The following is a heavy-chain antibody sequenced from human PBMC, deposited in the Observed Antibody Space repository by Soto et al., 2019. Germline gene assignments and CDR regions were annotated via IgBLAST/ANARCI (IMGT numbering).Heavy chain of an antibody. V-gene: IGHV1-18*01. Sequence: VQLVQSGAEVKKPGASVKVSCKASGYAFTTYGFSWVRQAPGQGLEWMGWISTYNGKTQYVQKLQGRVTMTTDTSTTTAYMELRSLRSDDTAVYFCARDLGVELPIHMDGWGQGTTVTVSS. CDR1: GYAFTTYG. CDR2: ISTYNGKT. J-gene: IGHJ6*02. D-gene: IGHD1-7*01. CDR3: ARDLGVELPIHMDG.